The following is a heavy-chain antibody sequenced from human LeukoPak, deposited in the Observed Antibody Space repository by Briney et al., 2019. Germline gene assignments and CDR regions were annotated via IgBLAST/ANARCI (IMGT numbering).Heavy chain of an antibody. V-gene: IGHV2-5*02. Sequence: SGPTLVKPTQTLTLTFTFSGFQLITSGVGVGWIRQPPGKALEWLALIYWDDDKRYRPSLKNRLTITMDTSKNQVVLTMTNMDLVDTATYYCAHGTSGSYKYYYGMDVWGQGTTVTVSS. CDR3: AHGTSGSYKYYYGMDV. D-gene: IGHD3-10*01. J-gene: IGHJ6*02. CDR1: GFQLITSGVG. CDR2: IYWDDDK.